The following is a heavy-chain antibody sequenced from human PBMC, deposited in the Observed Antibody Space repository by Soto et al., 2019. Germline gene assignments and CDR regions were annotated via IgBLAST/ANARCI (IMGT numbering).Heavy chain of an antibody. V-gene: IGHV3-21*01. CDR1: GFTFISYS. CDR3: ARDFHLTYYDFWSGYHDP. CDR2: ISSSSSYI. D-gene: IGHD3-3*01. J-gene: IGHJ5*02. Sequence: GGSLRLSCAASGFTFISYSMNWVLQAPWKGLEWVSSISSSSSYIYYADSVRGRFTISRDNAKNSLYLQMNSLRAEDTAVYYCARDFHLTYYDFWSGYHDPWGQGTLVTVSS.